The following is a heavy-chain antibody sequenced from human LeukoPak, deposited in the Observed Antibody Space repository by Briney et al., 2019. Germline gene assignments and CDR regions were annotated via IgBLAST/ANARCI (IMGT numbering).Heavy chain of an antibody. Sequence: PGGSLRLSCAASGFTFSSYGMHWVRQAPGKGLEWVAVISYDGSNKYYADSVKGRFTISRDNSKNTLYLQMNSLRAEDTAVYYCARDHPYCSSTSCYSSDYYYYYMDVWGKGTTVTVSS. D-gene: IGHD2-2*01. CDR2: ISYDGSNK. J-gene: IGHJ6*03. CDR1: GFTFSSYG. V-gene: IGHV3-30*03. CDR3: ARDHPYCSSTSCYSSDYYYYYMDV.